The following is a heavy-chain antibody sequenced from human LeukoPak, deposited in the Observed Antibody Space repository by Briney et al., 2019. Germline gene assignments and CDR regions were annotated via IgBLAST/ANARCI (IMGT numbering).Heavy chain of an antibody. D-gene: IGHD2-2*01. Sequence: GGSLRLSCAASGFTFSRYWMNWVRQAPGKGLEWVASIKEDGSEKSYVDSVKGRFTISRDNAKNSLYLQMNSRRAEGTAVYYCVSCGTTTCIIRFDHWGQGTLVTVSS. CDR2: IKEDGSEK. V-gene: IGHV3-7*01. CDR1: GFTFSRYW. J-gene: IGHJ4*02. CDR3: VSCGTTTCIIRFDH.